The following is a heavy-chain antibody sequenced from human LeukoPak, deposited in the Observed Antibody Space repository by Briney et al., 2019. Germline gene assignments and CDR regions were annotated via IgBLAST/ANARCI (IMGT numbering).Heavy chain of an antibody. CDR1: GYTFTSYA. V-gene: IGHV7-4-1*02. J-gene: IGHJ5*02. Sequence: GASVKVSCKASGYTFTSYAMNWVRQAPGQGLEWMGWINTNTGNPTYAQGFTGRFVFSLDTSVSTAYLQISSLKAEDTAVYYCARGGPNVLLWFGESRKFDPWGQGTLVTVSS. CDR2: INTNTGNP. CDR3: ARGGPNVLLWFGESRKFDP. D-gene: IGHD3-10*01.